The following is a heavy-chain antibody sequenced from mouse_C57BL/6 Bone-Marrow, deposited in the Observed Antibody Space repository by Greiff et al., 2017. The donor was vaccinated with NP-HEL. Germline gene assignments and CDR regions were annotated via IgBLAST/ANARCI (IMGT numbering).Heavy chain of an antibody. V-gene: IGHV14-4*01. D-gene: IGHD2-1*01. J-gene: IGHJ2*01. CDR2: IDPENGDT. CDR1: GFNIKDDY. CDR3: TKSTLDY. Sequence: VQLQQSGAELVRPGASVKLSCTASGFNIKDDYMHWVKQRPEQGLEWIGWIDPENGDTEYASKFQGKATITADTSSNTAYLQLSSLTSEDTAVYYCTKSTLDYWGQGTTRTVAS.